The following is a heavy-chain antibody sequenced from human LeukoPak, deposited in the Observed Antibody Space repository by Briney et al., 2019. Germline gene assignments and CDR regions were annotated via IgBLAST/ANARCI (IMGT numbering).Heavy chain of an antibody. CDR1: GFTFSSFW. CDR3: ARIHYCGSGSYYVPDIDY. D-gene: IGHD3-10*01. Sequence: GGSLRLSCVASGFTFSSFWMSWVRQAPGKGLEWVANIKQDGSEKYYVDSVKGRFTISRDNAKNSLYLQMNSLRAEDTAVYYCARIHYCGSGSYYVPDIDYWGQGTLVTVSS. J-gene: IGHJ4*02. V-gene: IGHV3-7*01. CDR2: IKQDGSEK.